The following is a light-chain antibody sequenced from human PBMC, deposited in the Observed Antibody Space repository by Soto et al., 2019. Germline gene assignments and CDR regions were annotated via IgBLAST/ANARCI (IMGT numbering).Light chain of an antibody. CDR1: QSILYSSNNKNY. CDR2: WAS. J-gene: IGKJ1*01. CDR3: QKYYDAPQT. Sequence: DIVMTQSPDSLAVSLGERATINCKSSQSILYSSNNKNYLAWYQQKPGQPPKLLIYWASTRESGVPDRFSGSGYGTDFTLTISSLQGGDVAVYYCQKYYDAPQTFGQGTKVEIK. V-gene: IGKV4-1*01.